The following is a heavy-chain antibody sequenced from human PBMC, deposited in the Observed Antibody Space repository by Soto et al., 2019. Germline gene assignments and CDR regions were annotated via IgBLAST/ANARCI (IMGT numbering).Heavy chain of an antibody. D-gene: IGHD5-12*01. J-gene: IGHJ5*02. Sequence: GGSLRLSCAASGFTFSGYSMNWVRQTPGKGLEWVSYISSNSGTIYYADSVEGRFTISRDNAKSSLYLQMNSLRVEDTAVYYCASLGGYTSPWGQGTLVTVSS. CDR3: ASLGGYTSP. CDR1: GFTFSGYS. CDR2: ISSNSGTI. V-gene: IGHV3-48*01.